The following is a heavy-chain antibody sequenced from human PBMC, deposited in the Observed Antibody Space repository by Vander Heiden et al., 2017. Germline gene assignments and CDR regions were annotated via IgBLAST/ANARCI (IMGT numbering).Heavy chain of an antibody. D-gene: IGHD2-2*01. J-gene: IGHJ6*02. V-gene: IGHV3-53*01. CDR1: GFPVSSNY. CDR3: AREGPGDYYGMDV. CDR2: IYSGGST. Sequence: ELQLVESGGGLLQPGGSLRLSCAASGFPVSSNYMSWVRQAPGKGLEWVSVIYSGGSTYYADSVKGRFTISRDNSKNTLYLQMNSLRAEDTAVYYCAREGPGDYYGMDVWGQGTTVTVSS.